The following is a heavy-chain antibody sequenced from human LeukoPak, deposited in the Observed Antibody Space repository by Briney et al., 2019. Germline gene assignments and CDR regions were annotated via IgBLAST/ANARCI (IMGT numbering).Heavy chain of an antibody. V-gene: IGHV4-61*02. CDR2: IYTCGST. D-gene: IGHD2-2*01. CDR3: ARVPAAYPTYYYYYYMDV. CDR1: GGSISSGSYY. J-gene: IGHJ6*03. Sequence: SQTLSLTCTVSGGSISSGSYYWSWIRQPAGKGLEWIGRIYTCGSTNYNPSLKSRVTISVDTSKNQFSLKLSSVTAADTAVYYCARVPAAYPTYYYYYYMDVWGKGTTVTVSS.